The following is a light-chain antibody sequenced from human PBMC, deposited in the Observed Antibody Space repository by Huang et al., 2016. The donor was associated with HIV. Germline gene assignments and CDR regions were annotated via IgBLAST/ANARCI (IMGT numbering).Light chain of an antibody. J-gene: IGKJ2*01. V-gene: IGKV3-15*01. CDR1: QSISTN. Sequence: EIMLTQSPATLSVSPGERATLSCRASQSISTNLAWYQQKPGLAPRLRIESASTRATGIPARFSGSGSGTEFTLTISSLQSEDFAVYYCQQGETFGQGTKLEIK. CDR2: SAS. CDR3: QQGET.